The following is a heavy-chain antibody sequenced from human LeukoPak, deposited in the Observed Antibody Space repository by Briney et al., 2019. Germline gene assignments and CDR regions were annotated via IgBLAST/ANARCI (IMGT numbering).Heavy chain of an antibody. CDR3: ARALYYYDSSGYYYPNWFDP. V-gene: IGHV1-46*01. CDR2: INPSGGST. CDR1: GYTFTSYY. J-gene: IGHJ5*02. D-gene: IGHD3-22*01. Sequence: ASVTVSCKASGYTFTSYYMHWVRQAPGQGLEWMGIINPSGGSTSYAQKFQGRVTMTRDTSTSTVYMELSSLRSEDTAVYYCARALYYYDSSGYYYPNWFDPWGQGTLVTVSS.